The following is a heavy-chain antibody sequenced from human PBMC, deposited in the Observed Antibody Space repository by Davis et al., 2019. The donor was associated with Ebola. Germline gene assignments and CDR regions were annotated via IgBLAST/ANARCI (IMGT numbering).Heavy chain of an antibody. CDR3: ASPRYGSGSYYGRGGFYYGMDV. CDR1: GFTFSTYG. CDR2: ISSDGSST. V-gene: IGHV3-74*01. J-gene: IGHJ6*02. Sequence: PGGSLRLSCAVSGFTFSTYGMHWVRQAPGKGLVWVARISSDGSSTSYADSVKGRFTISRDNAKNTLYLQMNSLRAEDTAAYYCASPRYGSGSYYGRGGFYYGMDVWGQGTTVTVSS. D-gene: IGHD3-10*01.